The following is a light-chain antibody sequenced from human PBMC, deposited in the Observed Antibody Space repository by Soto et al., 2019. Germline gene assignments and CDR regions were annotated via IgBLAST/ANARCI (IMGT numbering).Light chain of an antibody. Sequence: EIVMTQSPATLSVSPEERATLSCRASQSVSSNLDWYQQKPGQAPRLLIYGASTRATGIPARFSGSGSGTEFTLTISSLQSEDFAFYYCQQYNNWPPVYTFGQGTKLEIK. CDR2: GAS. CDR1: QSVSSN. J-gene: IGKJ2*01. V-gene: IGKV3-15*01. CDR3: QQYNNWPPVYT.